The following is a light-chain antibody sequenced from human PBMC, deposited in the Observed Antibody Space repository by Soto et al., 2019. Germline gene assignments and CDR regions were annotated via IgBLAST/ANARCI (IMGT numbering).Light chain of an antibody. CDR2: SNN. Sequence: QSGRPQPPSASGTPGQRVTISWSGSSSNIGSNDVFCYQQLPGTAPKLLIYSNNQRPSGVPDRFSGSKSGTSASLAISGLRSEDEGDYYCAAWDDRLSAHYLFGTGTKVTVL. J-gene: IGLJ1*01. V-gene: IGLV1-47*02. CDR3: AAWDDRLSAHYL. CDR1: SSNIGSND.